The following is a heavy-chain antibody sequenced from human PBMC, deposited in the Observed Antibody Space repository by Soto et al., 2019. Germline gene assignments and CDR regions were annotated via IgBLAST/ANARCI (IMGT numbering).Heavy chain of an antibody. J-gene: IGHJ6*03. CDR3: AAKSFTIFFENYYYYMDA. V-gene: IGHV4-34*01. CDR1: GGSFSGYY. CDR2: VNHSGST. D-gene: IGHD3-9*01. Sequence: KTSETLSLTCAVYGGSFSGYYWNWIRQSPGKGLEWIGEVNHSGSTNYNPSLKSRVTISVDKSKNQFSLELTSVTAADTAVYYCAAKSFTIFFENYYYYMDAWGKGTTVTVSS.